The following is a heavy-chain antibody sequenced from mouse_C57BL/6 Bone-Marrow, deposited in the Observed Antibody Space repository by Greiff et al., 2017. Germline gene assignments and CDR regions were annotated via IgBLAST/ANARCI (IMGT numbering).Heavy chain of an antibody. CDR3: ARSDY. Sequence: VQLQQPGAELVRPGTSVKLSCKASGYTFTSSWMHWVKQRPGQGLEWIGVIDPSDSYTNYNQKFKGKATLTVDTSSSTAYMQLSSLTSEDSAVYYCARSDYWGPGATRTVSS. V-gene: IGHV1-59*01. J-gene: IGHJ2*01. CDR2: IDPSDSYT. CDR1: GYTFTSSW.